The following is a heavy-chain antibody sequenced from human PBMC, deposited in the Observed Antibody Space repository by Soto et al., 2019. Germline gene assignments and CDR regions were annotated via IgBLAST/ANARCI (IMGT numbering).Heavy chain of an antibody. V-gene: IGHV1-69*12. CDR3: ARQVPAAGYYYGMDV. J-gene: IGHJ6*02. Sequence: QVQLVQSGAEVKKPGSSVKVSCKASGGTFSSYAISWVRQAPGQGREWMGGIIPIVGTAHYAQKFQGRGTITADDSTSPDYMELSSLRSEDTAVYYCARQVPAAGYYYGMDVWGQGTTVTVSS. D-gene: IGHD2-2*01. CDR2: IIPIVGTA. CDR1: GGTFSSYA.